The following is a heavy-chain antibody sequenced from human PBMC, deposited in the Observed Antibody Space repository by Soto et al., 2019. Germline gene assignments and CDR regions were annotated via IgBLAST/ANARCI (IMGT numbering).Heavy chain of an antibody. CDR3: ARDKYYGSGSYWIYYYYYVDV. D-gene: IGHD3-10*01. CDR2: IKQDGSAK. V-gene: IGHV3-7*01. Sequence: EVQLVASGGGLVQPGGSLSLSCAASGFTFSSYWMSWVRQAPGKGLEWVDNIKQDGSAKYYVDSVKGRFTISRDNAKNSLYLQMNGLRAEDTAVYYCARDKYYGSGSYWIYYYYYVDVWGKGTTVTVSS. CDR1: GFTFSSYW. J-gene: IGHJ6*03.